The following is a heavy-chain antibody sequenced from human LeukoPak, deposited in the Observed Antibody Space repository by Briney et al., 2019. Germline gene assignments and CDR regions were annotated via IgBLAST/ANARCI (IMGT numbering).Heavy chain of an antibody. J-gene: IGHJ3*02. Sequence: GGSLRLSCAASGFTFDDYAMHWVRQAPGKGLEWVSGISWNSGSIGYADSVKGRFTISRDNAKNSLYLQMNSLRAEDTAVYYCARVREAAAFDIWGQGTMVTVSS. D-gene: IGHD6-25*01. CDR3: ARVREAAAFDI. CDR2: ISWNSGSI. CDR1: GFTFDDYA. V-gene: IGHV3-9*01.